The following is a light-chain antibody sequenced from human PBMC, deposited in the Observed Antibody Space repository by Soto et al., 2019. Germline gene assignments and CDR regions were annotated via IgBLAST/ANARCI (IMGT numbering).Light chain of an antibody. Sequence: QSALTQPPSASGAPGQSVTISCTGSSSDVGANNYYVSWYQQHPGKVLKLMIYEVSKRPPGVPDRFSGSKSGNTASLTVSGLQADDEADYYCSSYAGSANVVFGTGPQLTVL. V-gene: IGLV2-8*01. J-gene: IGLJ1*01. CDR1: SSDVGANNYY. CDR3: SSYAGSANVV. CDR2: EVS.